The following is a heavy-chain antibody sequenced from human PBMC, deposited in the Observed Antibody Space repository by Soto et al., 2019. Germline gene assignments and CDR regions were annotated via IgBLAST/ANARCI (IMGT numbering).Heavy chain of an antibody. Sequence: PGESLKISCKCSGYNFTNFWIGWVRQVPGKGLEWMGIIYPGDSDTRFTPSFRGQVTISADKSISTAYLQWSSLKASDTAMYYCARPGAVAGNKFDYWGQGALVTVSS. D-gene: IGHD6-19*01. CDR1: GYNFTNFW. CDR3: ARPGAVAGNKFDY. CDR2: IYPGDSDT. V-gene: IGHV5-51*01. J-gene: IGHJ4*02.